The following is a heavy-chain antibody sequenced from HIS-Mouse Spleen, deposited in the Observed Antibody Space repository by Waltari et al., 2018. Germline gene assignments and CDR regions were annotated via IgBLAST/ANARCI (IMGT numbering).Heavy chain of an antibody. V-gene: IGHV3-30*04. CDR2: ISYDGSNK. J-gene: IGHJ3*02. Sequence: QVQLVESGGGVVQPGRSLSLSCAAPGFTFRSYAMHWVRQAPGKGLEWVAVISYDGSNKYYADSVKGRFTISRDNSKNTLHLQMNSLRAEDTAVYYCARGGIAARPKAFDIWGQGTMVTVSS. CDR1: GFTFRSYA. CDR3: ARGGIAARPKAFDI. D-gene: IGHD6-6*01.